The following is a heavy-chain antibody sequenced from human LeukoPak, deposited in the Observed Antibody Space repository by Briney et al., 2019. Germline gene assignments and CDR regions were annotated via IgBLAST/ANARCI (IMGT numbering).Heavy chain of an antibody. J-gene: IGHJ4*02. CDR2: INSNSGDT. CDR1: GCSFTGYY. D-gene: IGHD6-13*01. Sequence: GASVKVSCKASGCSFTGYYIHWVRQAPGQGLEWMGRINSNSGDTDYAQKFQGRVTLTRDTSISTAYMEVTRLTSDDTAVYYCAREATTAGHFFDSWGQGSLVTVSS. V-gene: IGHV1-2*02. CDR3: AREATTAGHFFDS.